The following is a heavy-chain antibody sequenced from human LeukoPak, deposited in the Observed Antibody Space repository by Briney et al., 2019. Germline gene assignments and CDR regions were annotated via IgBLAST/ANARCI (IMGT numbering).Heavy chain of an antibody. Sequence: ASVKVSCKASGYTFTSYGISWVRQAPGQGLEWMGWISAYNGNTNYAQKFQGRVTMTRDMSTSTVYMELSSLRSEDTAVYYCARAEYNWNYDYWGQGTLVTVSS. CDR3: ARAEYNWNYDY. CDR1: GYTFTSYG. CDR2: ISAYNGNT. J-gene: IGHJ4*02. D-gene: IGHD1-7*01. V-gene: IGHV1-18*01.